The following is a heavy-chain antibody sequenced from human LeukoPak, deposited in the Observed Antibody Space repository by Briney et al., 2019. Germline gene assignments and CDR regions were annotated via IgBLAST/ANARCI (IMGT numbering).Heavy chain of an antibody. CDR3: ASLNYYDSSGSIDY. V-gene: IGHV4-59*01. Sequence: SETLSLTCTVSGGSISSYYWSWIRQPPGKGLEWIGYMYYSGSTNYNPSLKSRVTISVDTSKNQFSLKLSSVTAADTAVYYCASLNYYDSSGSIDYWGQGTLVTASS. D-gene: IGHD3-22*01. J-gene: IGHJ4*02. CDR2: MYYSGST. CDR1: GGSISSYY.